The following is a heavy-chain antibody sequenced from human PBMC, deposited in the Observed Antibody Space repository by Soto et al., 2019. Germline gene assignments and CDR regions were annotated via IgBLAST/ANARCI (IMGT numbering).Heavy chain of an antibody. CDR3: AKDYYDSSGYYPPALLFDS. J-gene: IGHJ4*02. CDR1: GYTFTSRY. Sequence: GASVKVSCKASGYTFTSRYMHWVRQAPGQRREWMGWINAGNGNTKYSQTFQGRVTITRDTSASTAYMELSSLRSEDTAVYYCAKDYYDSSGYYPPALLFDSWGQGTLVTVSS. D-gene: IGHD3-22*01. CDR2: INAGNGNT. V-gene: IGHV1-3*01.